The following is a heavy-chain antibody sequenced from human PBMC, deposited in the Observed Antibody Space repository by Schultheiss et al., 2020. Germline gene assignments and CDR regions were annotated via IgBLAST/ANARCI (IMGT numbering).Heavy chain of an antibody. J-gene: IGHJ6*02. CDR3: ARGSSWYKAYYYYYYGMDV. D-gene: IGHD6-13*01. CDR2: IYYSGST. Sequence: SETLSLTCTVSGGSISSGGYYWSWIRQHPGKGLEWIGNIYYSGSTNYNPSLKSRVTISVDTSKNQFSLKLSSVTAADTAVYYCARGSSWYKAYYYYYYGMDVWGQGTTVTVSS. V-gene: IGHV4-61*08. CDR1: GGSISSGGYY.